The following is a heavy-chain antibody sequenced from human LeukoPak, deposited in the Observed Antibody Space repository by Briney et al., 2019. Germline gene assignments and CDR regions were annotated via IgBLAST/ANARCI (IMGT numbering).Heavy chain of an antibody. Sequence: GGSLRLSCTASGFTFSSYTMSWVRQAPGKGLKWVSTISTGGGNTYYADSVQGRFTVSRDDSKNTLYLQMYSLRAEDTAVYYCAKDGGLWISAHWGDSWGRGTLVTVSS. CDR2: ISTGGGNT. V-gene: IGHV3-23*01. CDR3: AKDGGLWISAHWGDS. D-gene: IGHD2-2*03. J-gene: IGHJ4*02. CDR1: GFTFSSYT.